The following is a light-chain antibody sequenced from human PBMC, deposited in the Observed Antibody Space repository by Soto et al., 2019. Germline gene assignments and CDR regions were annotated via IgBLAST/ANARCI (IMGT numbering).Light chain of an antibody. CDR1: QSISSW. V-gene: IGKV1-5*03. J-gene: IGKJ1*01. CDR2: KAS. CDR3: QQYNTYLT. Sequence: IQMTQSPSTLSASLGDRVTITCRASQSISSWLAWYQQKPGKAPKLLIYKASSLESGVPSRFSGSGSGTEFTLTISSLQPDDFATYYCQQYNTYLTFGQGTKVDIK.